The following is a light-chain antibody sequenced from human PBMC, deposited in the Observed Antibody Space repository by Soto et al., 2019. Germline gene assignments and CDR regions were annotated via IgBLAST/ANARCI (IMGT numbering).Light chain of an antibody. CDR1: QSISIW. V-gene: IGKV1-5*03. CDR3: QQYNSYSPK. CDR2: KAS. J-gene: IGKJ1*01. Sequence: EIQMTQSPSTLSAPVVDRVTITFRASQSISIWLAWYQQKPGKAPNLLIYKASTLESGVPSRFSGSGSGTEFTLTISSLQPDDFATYSCQQYNSYSPKFGQGTKVDI.